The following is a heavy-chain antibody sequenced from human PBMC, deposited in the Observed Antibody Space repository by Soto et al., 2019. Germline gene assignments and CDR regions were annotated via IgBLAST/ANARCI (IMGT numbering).Heavy chain of an antibody. V-gene: IGHV1-18*04. Sequence: QVQLVQSGAEVKKPGASVKVSCKASGYTFTSYGISWVRQAPGQGLEWMGWISAYNGNTNYAQKLQGRVTMTTDTSTSTAYMELRSLRSDYTAAYYRARPPATYCTNGVSYTADYWGQGTLVTVSS. J-gene: IGHJ4*02. CDR3: ARPPATYCTNGVSYTADY. D-gene: IGHD2-8*01. CDR1: GYTFTSYG. CDR2: ISAYNGNT.